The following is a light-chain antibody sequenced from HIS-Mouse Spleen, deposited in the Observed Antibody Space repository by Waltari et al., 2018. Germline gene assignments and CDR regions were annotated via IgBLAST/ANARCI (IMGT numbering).Light chain of an antibody. CDR3: CSYAGSSTFEV. CDR1: SSDVGSYNL. J-gene: IGLJ2*01. V-gene: IGLV2-23*03. CDR2: EGS. Sequence: QSALTQPASVSGSPGQSITISCTGTSSDVGSYNLVSWYQQHPGKAPKLMIYEGSKRPSGVSNRVSGSKSGNTASLTISGLQAEDEADYYCCSYAGSSTFEVFGGGTKLTVL.